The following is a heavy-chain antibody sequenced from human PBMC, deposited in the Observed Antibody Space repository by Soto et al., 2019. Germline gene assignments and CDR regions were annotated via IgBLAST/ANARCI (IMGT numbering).Heavy chain of an antibody. V-gene: IGHV3-30*18. CDR3: AKDLEYSGYDLGDY. Sequence: QVQLVESGGGVAQPGRSLRLSCAASGFTFSSYGMHWVRQAPGKGLEWVAVISYDGSNKYYADSVKGRFTISRDNSKNTLYLQMNSLRAEDTAVYYCAKDLEYSGYDLGDYWGQGTLVTVSS. CDR2: ISYDGSNK. CDR1: GFTFSSYG. J-gene: IGHJ4*02. D-gene: IGHD5-12*01.